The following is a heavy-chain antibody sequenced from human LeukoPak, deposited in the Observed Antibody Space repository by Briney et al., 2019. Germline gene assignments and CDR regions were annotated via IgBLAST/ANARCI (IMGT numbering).Heavy chain of an antibody. CDR1: GYTFTSYD. CDR3: ARGGSSWYRGSFQH. CDR2: INPSGGST. D-gene: IGHD6-13*01. V-gene: IGHV1-46*01. J-gene: IGHJ1*01. Sequence: ASVKVSCKASGYTFTSYDMHWVRQTPGQGLEWMGIINPSGGSTSYAQIFQGRVTMARDTSTSTVYMGLSSLRSEDTAVYYCARGGSSWYRGSFQHWGQGTLVTVSS.